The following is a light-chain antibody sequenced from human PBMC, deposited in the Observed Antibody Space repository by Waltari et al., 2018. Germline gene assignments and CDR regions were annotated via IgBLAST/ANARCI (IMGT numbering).Light chain of an antibody. J-gene: IGLJ3*02. CDR2: DVT. CDR1: SSDVGAYNY. CDR3: SSYTATATWV. V-gene: IGLV2-14*03. Sequence: QSALAQPASVSGSPGQSITISCTGTSSDVGAYNYVSWYQQLPGKAPKLIIYDVTDRPSGVSNRFSGSKSGNTASLTISGRQADDEADYYCSSYTATATWVFGGGTKLTVL.